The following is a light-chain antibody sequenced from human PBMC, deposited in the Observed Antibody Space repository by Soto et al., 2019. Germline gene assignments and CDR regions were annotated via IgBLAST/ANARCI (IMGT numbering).Light chain of an antibody. CDR3: AAWDDGVNDPV. J-gene: IGLJ1*01. CDR2: SNN. Sequence: QSVLTQPPSASGTPGQRVTISCSGSSSNIGSNPVTWYQQLPGTAPKLLIYSNNQRPSGVPDRFSGSKSGTSASLAISGLQSEDEAEYYCAAWDDGVNDPVFGTGIQLTV. V-gene: IGLV1-44*01. CDR1: SSNIGSNP.